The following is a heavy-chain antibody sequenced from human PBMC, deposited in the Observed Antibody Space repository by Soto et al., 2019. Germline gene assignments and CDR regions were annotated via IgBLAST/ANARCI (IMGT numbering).Heavy chain of an antibody. Sequence: QVQLQESGTGLVKPSQTLSLTCTVSGGSISSGCYYWSCIRQHPGKGLEWVGYIYYGGSTYYNPYLKSRVTISVDTSKNQCSLKLSSVTAADTAVYYCARKATVTTCFDYWGQGTLVTVSS. V-gene: IGHV4-31*03. J-gene: IGHJ4*02. D-gene: IGHD4-17*01. CDR3: ARKATVTTCFDY. CDR1: GGSISSGCYY. CDR2: IYYGGST.